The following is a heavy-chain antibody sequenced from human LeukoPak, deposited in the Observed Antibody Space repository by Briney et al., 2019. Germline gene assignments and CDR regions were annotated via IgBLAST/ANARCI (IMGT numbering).Heavy chain of an antibody. V-gene: IGHV5-51*01. CDR1: GYSFTSYW. CDR3: ARYYYGSESSYWFDP. CDR2: IYPADSDT. Sequence: GESLKISCKGSGYSFTSYWIGWVRQMPGKGLEWMGIIYPADSDTTYSPSFQGQVTISADKSISTAYLQWSSLKASDTAIYYCARYYYGSESSYWFDPWGQGTLVTVSS. D-gene: IGHD3-10*01. J-gene: IGHJ5*02.